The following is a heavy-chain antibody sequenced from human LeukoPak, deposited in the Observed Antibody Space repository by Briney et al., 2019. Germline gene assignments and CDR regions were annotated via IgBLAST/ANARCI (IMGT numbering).Heavy chain of an antibody. J-gene: IGHJ6*03. D-gene: IGHD5-24*01. CDR3: AKGVFYGSYYYYMDV. V-gene: IGHV3-7*01. CDR2: INEDGSRK. CDR1: GFTFSNSW. Sequence: PGGSLRLSCAASGFTFSNSWMTWVRQAPGKGLEWVADINEDGSRKLYVDSVKGRFTISRDNAKNSLYLQMDSLRVEDTAVYYCAKGVFYGSYYYYMDVWGKGTTVTISS.